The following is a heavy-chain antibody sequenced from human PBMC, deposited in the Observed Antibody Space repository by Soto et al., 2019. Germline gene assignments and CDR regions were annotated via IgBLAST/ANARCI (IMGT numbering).Heavy chain of an antibody. J-gene: IGHJ6*02. CDR1: GGTFNNYA. Sequence: QVLLVQSGPEVKKPGSSVKVSCKASGGTFNNYAINWVRQAPGKGPECMGGIIPTFGTGNHAQKFQGRVTINADESTATDNMELNSLRSEDTAIYYCASVDGTLVRGGRLSPCEMDVWGQGTTVIVSS. V-gene: IGHV1-69*01. CDR2: IIPTFGTG. CDR3: ASVDGTLVRGGRLSPCEMDV. D-gene: IGHD3-10*01.